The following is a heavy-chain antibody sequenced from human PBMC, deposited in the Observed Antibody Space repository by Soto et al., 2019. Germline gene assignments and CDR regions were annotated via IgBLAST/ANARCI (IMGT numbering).Heavy chain of an antibody. J-gene: IGHJ4*02. Sequence: QVHLVQSGGEVKKPGASVKVSCKASGFSFTSYGFTWVRQAPGQGLEWIGWLSAYNGNTDYAQKVQGRVTMTTDTSTTTAYLELRGLTSADTAIYYCARDVARDRQYSASDSGLEYWGQGTLVTVSS. CDR3: ARDVARDRQYSASDSGLEY. V-gene: IGHV1-18*01. D-gene: IGHD5-12*01. CDR1: GFSFTSYG. CDR2: LSAYNGNT.